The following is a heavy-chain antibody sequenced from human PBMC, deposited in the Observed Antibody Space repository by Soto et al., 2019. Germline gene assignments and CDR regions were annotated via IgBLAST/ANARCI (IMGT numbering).Heavy chain of an antibody. J-gene: IGHJ5*02. CDR1: GYTFTSYG. CDR3: ARDEAYKCNDGGWFDP. Sequence: QVQLVQSGAEVKKPGASVKVSCKASGYTFTSYGISWVRQASGQGLEWMGWISAYNGNTKYAQKLQGRVTMTTDTSTLTAYMELRSLRSADTAVYYCARDEAYKCNDGGWFDPWGQGTLVTVSS. CDR2: ISAYNGNT. D-gene: IGHD1-1*01. V-gene: IGHV1-18*01.